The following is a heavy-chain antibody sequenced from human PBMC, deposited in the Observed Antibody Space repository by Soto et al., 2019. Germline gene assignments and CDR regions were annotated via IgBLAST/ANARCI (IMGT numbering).Heavy chain of an antibody. CDR3: ARVGGRIAAAGLFDY. CDR1: GGSISSGDYY. D-gene: IGHD6-13*01. J-gene: IGHJ4*02. CDR2: IYYSGST. Sequence: SETLSLTCTVSGGSISSGDYYWSWIRQPPGKGLEWIGYIYYSGSTYYNPSLKSRVAISVDTSKNQFSLKLSSVTAADTALYYCARVGGRIAAAGLFDYWGQGTLVTVSS. V-gene: IGHV4-30-4*01.